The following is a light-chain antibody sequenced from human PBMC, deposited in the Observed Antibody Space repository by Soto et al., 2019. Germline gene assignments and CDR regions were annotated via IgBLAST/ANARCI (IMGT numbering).Light chain of an antibody. CDR2: DAS. CDR3: QQYNSYPCT. V-gene: IGKV1-5*01. Sequence: DIQMTQSPSTLSASVGDRVTITCRASQSISSWLDWYQQKPGKATKLLIYDASSLESGVPSRFSGSGSGTEFTLTISSLQPDDVATYYCQQYNSYPCTFGQGTKLEIK. J-gene: IGKJ2*02. CDR1: QSISSW.